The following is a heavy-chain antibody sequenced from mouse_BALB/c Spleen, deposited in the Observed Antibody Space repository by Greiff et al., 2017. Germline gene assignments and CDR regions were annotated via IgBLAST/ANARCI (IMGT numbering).Heavy chain of an antibody. CDR1: GFTFTDYY. CDR2: IRNKANGYTT. D-gene: IGHD1-2*01. CDR3: ARDDDYYGYSFAY. Sequence: EVQRVESGGGLVQPGGSLRLSCATSGFTFTDYYMSWVRQPPGKALEWLGFIRNKANGYTTEYSASVKGRFTISRDNSQSILYLQMNTLRAEDSATYYCARDDDYYGYSFAYWGQGTLVTVSA. J-gene: IGHJ3*01. V-gene: IGHV7-3*02.